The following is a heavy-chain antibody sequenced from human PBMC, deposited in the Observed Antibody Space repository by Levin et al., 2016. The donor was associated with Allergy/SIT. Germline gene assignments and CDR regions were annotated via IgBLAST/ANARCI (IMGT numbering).Heavy chain of an antibody. D-gene: IGHD3-10*01. V-gene: IGHV4-39*07. Sequence: PGKGLEWIGSIYYSGSTNYNSSLKSRVFISIDMSKNQFSLNLTSVTAADTAVYYCARVPLFCYGPRCFYYYYMDVWGKGTTVTVSS. CDR2: IYYSGST. J-gene: IGHJ6*03. CDR3: ARVPLFCYGPRCFYYYYMDV.